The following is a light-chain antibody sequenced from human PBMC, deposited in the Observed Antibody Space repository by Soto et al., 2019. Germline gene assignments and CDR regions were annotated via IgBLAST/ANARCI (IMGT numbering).Light chain of an antibody. V-gene: IGLV2-14*01. CDR1: SSDIGGYNY. CDR2: DVS. J-gene: IGLJ1*01. CDR3: SSYTSNNTV. Sequence: QSALTQPASVSGSPGQSITISCTGTSSDIGGYNYVSWYQQHPGKAPKLMIYDVSNRPSGVSNRFSGSKSGNTASLTISGLQAEDEADYYCSSYTSNNTVFGTGTKVTV.